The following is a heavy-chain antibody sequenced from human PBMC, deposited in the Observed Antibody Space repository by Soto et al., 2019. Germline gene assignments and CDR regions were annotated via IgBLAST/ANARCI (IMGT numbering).Heavy chain of an antibody. CDR2: IVPIVDTS. V-gene: IGHV1-69*12. D-gene: IGHD5-12*01. CDR3: VRVVAIPGYPDK. CDR1: GGTFSSYA. Sequence: QVQLVQSGAEVRQPASSVKVSCKTSGGTFSSYAISWVRQAPGQGLEWMGGIVPIVDTSTYAQKIQGRVKITADEYTSTVYMELSRLRSYDTAVYYCVRVVAIPGYPDKWVQGTMVTVSS. J-gene: IGHJ4*02.